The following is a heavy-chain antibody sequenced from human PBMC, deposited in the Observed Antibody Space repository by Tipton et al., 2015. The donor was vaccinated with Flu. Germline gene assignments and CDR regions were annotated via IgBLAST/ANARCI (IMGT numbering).Heavy chain of an antibody. CDR3: ARDRGFGAYTFDY. V-gene: IGHV1-46*01. Sequence: QVQLVQSGAEVKKPGASVRISCTASGYTFTNYNMHWVRQAPGQGPEWMGIIYPSGGGTTYAPRFQGRVTLTRDKSTSTVYMELSSLRSADTAFYYCARDRGFGAYTFDYWGQGTLVTVAS. J-gene: IGHJ4*02. D-gene: IGHD3-10*01. CDR1: GYTFTNYN. CDR2: IYPSGGGT.